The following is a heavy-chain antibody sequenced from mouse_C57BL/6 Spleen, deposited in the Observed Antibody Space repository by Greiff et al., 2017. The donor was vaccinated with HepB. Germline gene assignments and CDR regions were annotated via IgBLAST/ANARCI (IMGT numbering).Heavy chain of an antibody. CDR1: GYTFTSYW. Sequence: QVQLQQPGAELVKPGASVKLSCKASGYTFTSYWMQWVKQRPGQGLEWIGEIDPSDSYTNYNQKFKGKATLTVDTSSSTAYMQLSSLTSEDSAVYYCAREGGVRRLAYWGQGTLVTVSA. CDR3: AREGGVRRLAY. D-gene: IGHD2-14*01. V-gene: IGHV1-50*01. CDR2: IDPSDSYT. J-gene: IGHJ3*01.